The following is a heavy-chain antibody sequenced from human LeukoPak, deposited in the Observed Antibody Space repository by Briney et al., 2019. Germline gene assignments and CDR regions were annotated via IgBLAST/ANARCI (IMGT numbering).Heavy chain of an antibody. CDR1: GGTFSSYA. CDR3: AREPAGTGNWFDP. Sequence: GASVKVSCKASGGTFSSYAISWVRQAPGQGLEWMGRIIPILGIANYAQKFQGRVTITADKSTSTAYMELSSLRSEDTAVYYCAREPAGTGNWFDPWGQGTLVTVSS. J-gene: IGHJ5*02. V-gene: IGHV1-69*04. D-gene: IGHD3/OR15-3a*01. CDR2: IIPILGIA.